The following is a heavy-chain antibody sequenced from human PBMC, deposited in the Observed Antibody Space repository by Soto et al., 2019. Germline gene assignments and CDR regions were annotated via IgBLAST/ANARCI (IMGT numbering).Heavy chain of an antibody. D-gene: IGHD2-2*01. J-gene: IGHJ6*02. V-gene: IGHV4-39*01. CDR1: GGSISSSSYS. Sequence: QLQLQESGPRLVKPSETLSLTCSVSGGSISSSSYSWGWIRQPPGKGLEWIGTIYYSGSTHYNPSPEGRVPTSAAAPNNQLPLQLPSVTAADTAVYYFGRHPGHCGSTTCFGYYSVDVWGQGTTVTVS. CDR2: IYYSGST. CDR3: GRHPGHCGSTTCFGYYSVDV.